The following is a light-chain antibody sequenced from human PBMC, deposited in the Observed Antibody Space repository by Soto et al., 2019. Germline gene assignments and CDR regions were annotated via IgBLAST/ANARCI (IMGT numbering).Light chain of an antibody. CDR1: SSDVGGSNS. CDR2: EVS. J-gene: IGLJ2*01. CDR3: SSYTSTNTIV. Sequence: SALTQPASVSGSPGQSITISCTGTSSDVGGSNSVSWYQQHPGKAPKLIIYEVSNRPSGVSNRFSGSKSGNTASLTISGLQAEDETDYYCSSYTSTNTIVFGGGTKVTVL. V-gene: IGLV2-14*01.